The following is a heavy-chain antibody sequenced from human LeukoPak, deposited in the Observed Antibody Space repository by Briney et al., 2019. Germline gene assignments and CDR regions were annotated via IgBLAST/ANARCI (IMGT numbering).Heavy chain of an antibody. CDR3: ARVAPTYYDVWCCYYYFDY. CDR2: INPNSGGT. D-gene: IGHD3-3*01. J-gene: IGHJ4*02. Sequence: ASVKVSCKASGYTFTGYYMHWVRQAPGQGLEWMGWINPNSGGTNYAQKFQGRVTMTRDTSISTAYMELSRLRSDDTAVYYCARVAPTYYDVWCCYYYFDYWGQGTLVTVSS. V-gene: IGHV1-2*02. CDR1: GYTFTGYY.